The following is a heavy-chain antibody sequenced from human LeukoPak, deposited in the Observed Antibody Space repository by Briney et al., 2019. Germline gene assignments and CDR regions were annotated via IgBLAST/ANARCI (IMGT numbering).Heavy chain of an antibody. D-gene: IGHD3-10*01. J-gene: IGHJ4*02. Sequence: GGSLRLSCAASGFTFSSYAMSWVRQAPGKGLEWVSAISGSGGSTYYADSVKGRFTISRDNSKNTLYLQMNSLRAEDTAVYYCAKARGYGSGSYYNVKGYYFDYWGQGTLVTVSP. CDR2: ISGSGGST. CDR3: AKARGYGSGSYYNVKGYYFDY. CDR1: GFTFSSYA. V-gene: IGHV3-23*01.